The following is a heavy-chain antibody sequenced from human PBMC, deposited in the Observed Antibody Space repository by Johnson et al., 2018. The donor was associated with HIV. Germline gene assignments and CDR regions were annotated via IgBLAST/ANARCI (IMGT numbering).Heavy chain of an antibody. V-gene: IGHV3-30*04. D-gene: IGHD1/OR15-1a*01. J-gene: IGHJ3*02. CDR3: ARGLGWNTNLAFDI. CDR1: GFTFSSYA. Sequence: QAQLVESGGGVVQPGRSLRLSCAASGFTFSSYAMHWVRQAPGKGLEWVAVISYDGSNKYYADSVKGRFTISRDNSKNTLYLQMNSLRAGDTAVYYCARGLGWNTNLAFDIWGRGTVVTVSS. CDR2: ISYDGSNK.